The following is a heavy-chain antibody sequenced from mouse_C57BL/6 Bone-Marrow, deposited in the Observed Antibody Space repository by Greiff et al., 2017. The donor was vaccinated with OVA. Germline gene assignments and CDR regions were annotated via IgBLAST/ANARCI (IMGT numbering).Heavy chain of an antibody. V-gene: IGHV1-26*01. Sequence: VQLQQSGPELVKPGASVKISCKASGYTFTDYYMNWVKQSHGKSLEWIGDINPNNGGTSYNQKFKGKATLTVDKSSSTAYMELRSLTSEDSAVYYCATPYYSNQGWAMDYWGQGTSVTVSS. CDR1: GYTFTDYY. J-gene: IGHJ4*01. D-gene: IGHD2-5*01. CDR3: ATPYYSNQGWAMDY. CDR2: INPNNGGT.